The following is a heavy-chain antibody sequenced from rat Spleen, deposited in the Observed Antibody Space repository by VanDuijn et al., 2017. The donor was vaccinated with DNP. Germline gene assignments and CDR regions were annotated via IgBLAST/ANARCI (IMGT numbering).Heavy chain of an antibody. J-gene: IGHJ3*01. V-gene: IGHV5-31*01. CDR2: ISTSGSKI. Sequence: EVQLVETGGGSVQPGRSLKLSCVASGFTFSGYWMFWIRQAPKKGLEWVATISTSGSKIYYPDYVKGLFTISRDNAKSSLFLQMNSLTSEDTATYYCTRGGTYYFDYWGQGTLVTVSS. D-gene: IGHD1-9*01. CDR1: GFTFSGYW. CDR3: TRGGTYYFDY.